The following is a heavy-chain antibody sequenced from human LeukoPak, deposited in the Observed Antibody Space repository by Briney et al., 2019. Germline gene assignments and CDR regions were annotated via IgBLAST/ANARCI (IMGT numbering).Heavy chain of an antibody. D-gene: IGHD3-9*01. CDR3: ARVTNVLRYFDWSKRGAFDI. V-gene: IGHV3-30-3*01. J-gene: IGHJ3*02. Sequence: GGSLRLSCAASGFTFSSYAMHWVRQAPGKGLEWVAVISYDGSNKYYADSVKGRFTISRDNSKNTLYLQMNSLRAEDTAVYYCARVTNVLRYFDWSKRGAFDIWGQGTMVTVSS. CDR1: GFTFSSYA. CDR2: ISYDGSNK.